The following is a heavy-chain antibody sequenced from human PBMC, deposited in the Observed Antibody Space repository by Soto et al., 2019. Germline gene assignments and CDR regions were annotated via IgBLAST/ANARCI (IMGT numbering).Heavy chain of an antibody. CDR3: AKSKVLYTFLVPDY. D-gene: IGHD2-2*01. CDR2: ISYDGSNK. CDR1: GNTFNNYA. V-gene: IGHV3-30-3*02. J-gene: IGHJ4*01. Sequence: GGSLRLFWVASGNTFNNYAMHWVRQAPGKGLEWVAVISYDGSNKFYADSVKGRFTISRDNSENTLYLQMNSLEAEDTAVYYCAKSKVLYTFLVPDYCGHVTLFTV.